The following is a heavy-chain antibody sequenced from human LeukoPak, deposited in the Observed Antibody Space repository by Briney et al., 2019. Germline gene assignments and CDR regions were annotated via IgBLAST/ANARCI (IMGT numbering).Heavy chain of an antibody. CDR2: IYYSGST. V-gene: IGHV4-59*01. Sequence: SETLSLTCTVSGGSISSYYWSWIRQPPGKGLEWIGYIYYSGSTNYNPSLKSRVTISVDTSKNQFSLKLSSVTAADTAVYYCARADNYDFWSGYEVGAFDIWGQGTMVTVSS. CDR1: GGSISSYY. J-gene: IGHJ3*02. D-gene: IGHD3-3*01. CDR3: ARADNYDFWSGYEVGAFDI.